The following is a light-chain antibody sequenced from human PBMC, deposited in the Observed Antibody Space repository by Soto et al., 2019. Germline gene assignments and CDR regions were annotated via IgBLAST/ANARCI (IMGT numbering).Light chain of an antibody. Sequence: QSVLTQPPSVSGAPGQRVTISCTGSSSNIGAGYNVHWYQQLPGTAPKLLIHGNSNRPSGVPDRFSGSKSGTSASLAVTGLQAEDEADHYCQSCDSSLSGFVVFGGGTKLTVL. CDR1: SSNIGAGYN. J-gene: IGLJ2*01. CDR3: QSCDSSLSGFVV. CDR2: GNS. V-gene: IGLV1-40*01.